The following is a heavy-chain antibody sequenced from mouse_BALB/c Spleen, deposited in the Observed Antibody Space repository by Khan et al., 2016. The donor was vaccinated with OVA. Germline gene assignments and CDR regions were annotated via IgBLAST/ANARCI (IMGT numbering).Heavy chain of an antibody. CDR2: INSDGYST. V-gene: IGHV5-6*01. CDR1: GFTFSAYG. D-gene: IGHD4-1*01. J-gene: IGHJ3*01. CDR3: ASHLTGSFAY. Sequence: EVELVESGGDLVKPGGSLRLSCAASGFTFSAYGMSWVRQPPDKRLEWVSTINSDGYSTYYPDTVKGRFTISRNNAENTLYLQMNSLKAEDTAVCYCASHLTGSFAYWGQGTLVTVSA.